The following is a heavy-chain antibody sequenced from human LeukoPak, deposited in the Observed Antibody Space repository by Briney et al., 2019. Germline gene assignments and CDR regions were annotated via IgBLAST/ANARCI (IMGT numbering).Heavy chain of an antibody. Sequence: SETLSLTCTVSGGSISSYYGSWIRQPPGKGLEWIGYIYYSGSTNYNPSLKTRVTMSVDTSKNQFSLKLSSVTAADTAVYYCAGKAVAGPYFDYWGQGTLVTVSS. CDR1: GGSISSYY. CDR2: IYYSGST. D-gene: IGHD6-19*01. V-gene: IGHV4-59*12. J-gene: IGHJ4*02. CDR3: AGKAVAGPYFDY.